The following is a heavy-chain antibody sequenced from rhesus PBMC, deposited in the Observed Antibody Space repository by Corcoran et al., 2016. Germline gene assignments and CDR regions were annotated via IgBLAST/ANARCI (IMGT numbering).Heavy chain of an antibody. CDR3: ARHGLTGGFDY. CDR1: GYSINSGFY. Sequence: QVQLQESGPGLVKPSETLSLTCAVSGYSINSGFYWVWIRQPPGKGLEYIASIIGGRGSTKYNPSLKSRVTISKDMSKNQFSLKLTSVTAADTAVYYCARHGLTGGFDYWGQGVLVTVSS. V-gene: IGHV4-99*01. J-gene: IGHJ4*01. CDR2: IIGGRGST. D-gene: IGHD7-45*01.